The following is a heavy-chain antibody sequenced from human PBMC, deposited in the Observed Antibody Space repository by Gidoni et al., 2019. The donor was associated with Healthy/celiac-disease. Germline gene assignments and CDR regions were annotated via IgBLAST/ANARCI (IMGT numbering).Heavy chain of an antibody. CDR2: INHSGST. J-gene: IGHJ4*02. CDR3: ARGLGYYGSGSYRPAGY. CDR1: GGSFSGYY. D-gene: IGHD3-10*01. V-gene: IGHV4-34*01. Sequence: QVQLQQWGAGLLKPSETLSLTCAVYGGSFSGYYWSWIRQPPGKGLEWIGEINHSGSTNYNPSLKSRVTISVDTSKNQFSLKLRSVTAADTAVYYCARGLGYYGSGSYRPAGYWGQGTLVTVSS.